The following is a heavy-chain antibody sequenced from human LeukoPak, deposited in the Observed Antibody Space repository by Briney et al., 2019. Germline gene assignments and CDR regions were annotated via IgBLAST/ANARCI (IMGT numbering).Heavy chain of an antibody. Sequence: SETLSLTCAVSGGSISSYNWWSWVRQPPGKGLEWIGEIYHGGSTNYNPSLKSRVTISVGKSKNQFSLRLSSVTAADTAVYYCARERSTSGTDSDCYFDLWGRGTLVTASS. CDR3: ARERSTSGTDSDCYFDL. CDR1: GGSISSYNW. J-gene: IGHJ2*01. V-gene: IGHV4-4*02. CDR2: IYHGGST. D-gene: IGHD1-1*01.